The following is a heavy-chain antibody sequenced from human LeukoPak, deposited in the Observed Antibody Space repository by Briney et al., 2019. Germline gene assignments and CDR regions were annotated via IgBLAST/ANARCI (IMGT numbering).Heavy chain of an antibody. CDR1: GVSISSSEW. CDR2: IHRDGRT. J-gene: IGHJ4*02. Sequence: PSETLSLTCAVSGVSISSSEWWIWVRQPPGQGLEWIGEIHRDGRTRYNPSLKSRVTMSMDYSKNQLSLSVTSVTAADTAIYYCGKTDIYFNPIDYWGPGSLVTVSS. V-gene: IGHV4-4*02. D-gene: IGHD3-9*01. CDR3: GKTDIYFNPIDY.